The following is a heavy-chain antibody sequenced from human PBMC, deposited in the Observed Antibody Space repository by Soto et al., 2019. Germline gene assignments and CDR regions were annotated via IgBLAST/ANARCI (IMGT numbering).Heavy chain of an antibody. Sequence: QVQLVQSGAEVRKPGSSVKVSCKASGGTFSSHGISWVRQAPGQRLEWMGGIIPMFGTPKHAQKFQGRVTITADESTSTVYMELSSLRAEDTAVYYCARQYHHDSSGYFLYYWAQGTPVTVSS. J-gene: IGHJ4*02. V-gene: IGHV1-69*01. D-gene: IGHD3-22*01. CDR2: IIPMFGTP. CDR3: ARQYHHDSSGYFLYY. CDR1: GGTFSSHG.